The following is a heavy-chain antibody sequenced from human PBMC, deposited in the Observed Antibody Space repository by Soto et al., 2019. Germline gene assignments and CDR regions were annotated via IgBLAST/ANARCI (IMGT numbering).Heavy chain of an antibody. Sequence: QVQLVQSGAEVKKPGSSVKVSCKASGGSFMSQAISWVRQAPGQGPEWMGGIIPFSGTVTYTQRFQGILTLTADELTKTAYMELSSLRSEDTAVYYWARGSYDSYAGFFGMDVWGQGNTVTVS. V-gene: IGHV1-69*01. D-gene: IGHD3-10*01. CDR3: ARGSYDSYAGFFGMDV. CDR1: GGSFMSQA. CDR2: IIPFSGTV. J-gene: IGHJ6*02.